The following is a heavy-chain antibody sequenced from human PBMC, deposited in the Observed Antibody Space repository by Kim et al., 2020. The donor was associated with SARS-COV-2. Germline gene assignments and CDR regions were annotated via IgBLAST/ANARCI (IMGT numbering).Heavy chain of an antibody. Sequence: DSVKGRFTISRDNSKNTLYLQMNSLRAADTAVYYCARFLHGDYLRNGMDVWGQGTTVTVSS. V-gene: IGHV3-30*07. CDR3: ARFLHGDYLRNGMDV. J-gene: IGHJ6*02. D-gene: IGHD4-17*01.